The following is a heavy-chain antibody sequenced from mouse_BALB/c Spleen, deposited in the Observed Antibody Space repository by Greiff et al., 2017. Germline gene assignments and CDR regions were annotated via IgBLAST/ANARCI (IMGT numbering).Heavy chain of an antibody. Sequence: EVQLQQSGTVLARPGASVKMSCKASGYTFTSYWMHWVKQRPGQGLEWIGAIYPGNSDTSYNQKFKGKAKLTAVTSTSTAYMELSSLTNEDSAVYYCTRTGGYDGGAWFAYWGQGTLVTVSA. CDR3: TRTGGYDGGAWFAY. V-gene: IGHV1-5*01. D-gene: IGHD2-2*01. CDR2: IYPGNSDT. CDR1: GYTFTSYW. J-gene: IGHJ3*01.